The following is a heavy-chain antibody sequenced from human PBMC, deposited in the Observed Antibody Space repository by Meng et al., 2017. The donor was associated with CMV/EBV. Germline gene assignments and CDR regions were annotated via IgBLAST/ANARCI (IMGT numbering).Heavy chain of an antibody. CDR1: GFTFSSYW. CDR2: IKQDGSEK. CDR3: ARVNSITIFGVVEESAFDI. Sequence: GESLKISCAASGFTFSSYWMSWVRQAPGKGLEWVANIKQDGSEKYYVDSVKGRFTISRDNAKNSLYLQMNSLRAEDTAVYYCARVNSITIFGVVEESAFDIWGQGTRVTVSS. V-gene: IGHV3-7*01. J-gene: IGHJ3*02. D-gene: IGHD3-3*01.